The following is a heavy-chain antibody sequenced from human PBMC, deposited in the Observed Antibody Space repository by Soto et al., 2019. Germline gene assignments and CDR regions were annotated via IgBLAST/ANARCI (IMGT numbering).Heavy chain of an antibody. CDR2: IYSGGST. J-gene: IGHJ3*02. CDR3: ARGVVVAADDAFDI. CDR1: GFTVSSNY. D-gene: IGHD2-15*01. V-gene: IGHV3-66*01. Sequence: EVQLVESGGGLVQPGGSLRLSCAASGFTVSSNYMSWVRQAPGKGLEWVSVIYSGGSTYYADSVKGSFTISRDNSKNTLYLQMNSLRAEDTAVYYCARGVVVAADDAFDIWGQGTMVTVSS.